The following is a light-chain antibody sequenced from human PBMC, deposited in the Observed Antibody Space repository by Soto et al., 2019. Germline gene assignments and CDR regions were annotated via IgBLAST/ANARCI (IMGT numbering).Light chain of an antibody. Sequence: DIQMTQSPSTLSASVGDRVTITCRASRSISSWLAWYQQKPGKAPKLLVFDASSLESGVPSRFSGSGSGTEFILTIRSMQTAAFASNSCQQYNYYALTFGRGTKVDIK. CDR2: DAS. CDR1: RSISSW. CDR3: QQYNYYALT. J-gene: IGKJ1*01. V-gene: IGKV1-5*01.